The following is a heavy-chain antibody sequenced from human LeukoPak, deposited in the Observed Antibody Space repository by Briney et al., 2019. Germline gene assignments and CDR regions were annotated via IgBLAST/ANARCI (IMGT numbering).Heavy chain of an antibody. CDR1: GFTFRSYW. Sequence: GGSLRLSCAAFGFTFRSYWMHWVRQAPGKGLVWVSRINGDGYSTSYADSVKGRFTISRDNAKNTLYLQMSSLRADDTAVYYCALASSGSYSGLDYWGQGTLVTVSS. D-gene: IGHD1-26*01. CDR3: ALASSGSYSGLDY. V-gene: IGHV3-74*01. J-gene: IGHJ4*02. CDR2: INGDGYST.